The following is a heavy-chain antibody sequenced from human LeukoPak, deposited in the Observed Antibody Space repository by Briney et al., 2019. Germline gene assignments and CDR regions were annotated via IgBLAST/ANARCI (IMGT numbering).Heavy chain of an antibody. J-gene: IGHJ5*02. CDR1: AFTFSSYE. CDR2: ISSSGSTI. CDR3: ARAPTKFRRDWFDP. D-gene: IGHD3-9*01. Sequence: GGSLRLSCAASAFTFSSYEMNWVRQAPGKGLEWVSYISSSGSTIYYADSVKGRFSISRDNAKNSLDLRMNSLRAEDTTVYYCARAPTKFRRDWFDPWGQGTLVTVSS. V-gene: IGHV3-48*03.